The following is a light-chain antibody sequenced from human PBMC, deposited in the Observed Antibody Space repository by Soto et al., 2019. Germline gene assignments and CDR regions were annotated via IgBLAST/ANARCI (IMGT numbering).Light chain of an antibody. CDR1: SSNIGSNT. CDR2: SNN. V-gene: IGLV1-44*01. CDR3: AAWDDSLNVVV. Sequence: QAVVTQPPSASGTPGQRVTISCSGSSSNIGSNTVNWYQQLPGTAPKLLIYSNNQRPSGVPDRFSGSKSGTSASLAISGLQSEDEADYYCAAWDDSLNVVVFGGGTNSPS. J-gene: IGLJ2*01.